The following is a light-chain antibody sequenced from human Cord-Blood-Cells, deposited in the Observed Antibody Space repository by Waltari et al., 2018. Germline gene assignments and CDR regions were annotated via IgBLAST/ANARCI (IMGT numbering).Light chain of an antibody. V-gene: IGKV3D-15*01. Sequence: EIVMTQSHATLTVSPGERATLSCRASQSVSSNLAWYQQKPGQAPRLLIYGASIRATGIPARFSGSGSGTEFTLTISSLQSEYFAVYYCQQYNNWPRLTFGGGTKVEIK. CDR3: QQYNNWPRLT. J-gene: IGKJ4*01. CDR1: QSVSSN. CDR2: GAS.